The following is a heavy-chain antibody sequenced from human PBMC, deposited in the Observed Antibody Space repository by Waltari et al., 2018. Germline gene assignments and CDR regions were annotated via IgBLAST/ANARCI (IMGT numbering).Heavy chain of an antibody. CDR3: ARGHSLIIAAAGSHFDY. CDR1: GGTFTNFV. CDR2: FIPVFGIE. V-gene: IGHV1-69*01. J-gene: IGHJ4*02. D-gene: IGHD6-13*01. Sequence: QVQLEQSGAEVKKPGSSVRVSCTASGGTFTNFVISWVRQAPGQGLEWMGGFIPVFGIENYQQNLQDRITITTDESTRTAYMELSSLTSEDTAVYYCARGHSLIIAAAGSHFDYWGQGTLVTVSS.